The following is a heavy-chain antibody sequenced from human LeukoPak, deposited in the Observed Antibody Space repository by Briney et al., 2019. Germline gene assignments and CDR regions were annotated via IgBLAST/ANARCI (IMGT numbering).Heavy chain of an antibody. Sequence: SETLSLTCTVSGGSISNSSYYWGWIRQPPGKGLEWIGSIYYSGSTYYNPSLKSRVTISVDTSKNQFSLKLSSVTAADTAVYYWARHLYRWVGGSPNPGGYWGQGTLVTVSS. CDR1: GGSISNSSYY. J-gene: IGHJ4*02. CDR3: ARHLYRWVGGSPNPGGY. CDR2: IYYSGST. D-gene: IGHD3-10*01. V-gene: IGHV4-39*01.